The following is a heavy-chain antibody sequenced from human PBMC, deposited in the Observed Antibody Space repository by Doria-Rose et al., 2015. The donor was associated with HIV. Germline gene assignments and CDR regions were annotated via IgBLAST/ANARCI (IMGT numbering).Heavy chain of an antibody. V-gene: IGHV2-26*01. CDR2: IISDDDR. D-gene: IGHD6-13*01. J-gene: IGHJ4*02. Sequence: QESGPVLVKPTETLTLTCTVFGVSLSSPGMGVSWIRQPPGKALEWLANIISDDDRSYKTSLKSRLTISSGTSKSQVVLTMTDMDPVDTATYYCARIKSSRWYHKYYFDFWGQGTLVIVSA. CDR1: GVSLSSPGMG. CDR3: ARIKSSRWYHKYYFDF.